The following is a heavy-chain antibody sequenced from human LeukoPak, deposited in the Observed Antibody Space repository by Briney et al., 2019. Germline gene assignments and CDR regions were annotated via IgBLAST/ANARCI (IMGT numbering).Heavy chain of an antibody. V-gene: IGHV3-23*01. J-gene: IGHJ4*02. CDR3: AKALPAYCGGDCYLDY. D-gene: IGHD2-21*02. Sequence: GGSLRLSCAASGFTFSSHALTWVRQTPGKGLESVSSISAGGDNTHYADSVKGRFTISRDNSKNTLYLQMDRLRAEDTAVYYCAKALPAYCGGDCYLDYWGQGTLVTVSS. CDR2: ISAGGDNT. CDR1: GFTFSSHA.